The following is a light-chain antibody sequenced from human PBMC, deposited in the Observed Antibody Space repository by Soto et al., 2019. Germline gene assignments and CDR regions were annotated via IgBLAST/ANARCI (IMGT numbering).Light chain of an antibody. Sequence: DIQIIQSPATLTASVGDRVTITCRASESISSWLAWYQQKPGKVPKLLIDDASSLESGVPSRFSGSGSGAEFTLTISCLHPADFATYYCQQYNTYPWTFGQGTKVDIK. CDR2: DAS. V-gene: IGKV1-5*01. CDR3: QQYNTYPWT. CDR1: ESISSW. J-gene: IGKJ1*01.